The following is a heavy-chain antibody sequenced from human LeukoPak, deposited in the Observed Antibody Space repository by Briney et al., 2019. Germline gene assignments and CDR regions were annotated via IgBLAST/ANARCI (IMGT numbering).Heavy chain of an antibody. Sequence: GGSLRLSCAASGFTFSSYEMNWVRQAPGKGLEWVSYISSSGSTIYYADSVKGRFTISRDNAKNLLYLQMNSLRAEDTAVYYCAREGGDGAAVGGGYYYGMDVWGQGTTVTVSS. V-gene: IGHV3-48*03. CDR2: ISSSGSTI. CDR1: GFTFSSYE. J-gene: IGHJ6*02. CDR3: AREGGDGAAVGGGYYYGMDV. D-gene: IGHD2-21*01.